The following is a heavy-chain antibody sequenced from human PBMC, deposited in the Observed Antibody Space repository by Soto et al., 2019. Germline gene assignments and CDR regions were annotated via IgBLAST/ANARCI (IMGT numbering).Heavy chain of an antibody. V-gene: IGHV4-30-2*01. J-gene: IGHJ4*02. CDR2: IYHSGST. D-gene: IGHD3-10*01. CDR3: ARGLPYGSGSYPYDE. CDR1: GGSISSGGYS. Sequence: SETLSLTCAVSGGSISSGGYSWSWIRQPPGKGLEWIGYIYHSGSTYYNPSLKSRVTISVDRSKNQFSLKLSSVTAADTAVYYCARGLPYGSGSYPYDEWGQGTLVTVSS.